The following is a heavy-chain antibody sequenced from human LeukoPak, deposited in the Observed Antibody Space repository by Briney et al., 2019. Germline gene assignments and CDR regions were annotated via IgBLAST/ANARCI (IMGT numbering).Heavy chain of an antibody. J-gene: IGHJ4*02. CDR3: ARGLSHRRPPITMIVVVHDY. V-gene: IGHV4-34*01. CDR1: GGSFSGYY. Sequence: SETLSLTCAVYGGSFSGYYWSWIRQPPGKGLEWIGEINHSGSTNYNPSLKSRVTISVDTSKDQFSLKLSSVTAADTAVYYCARGLSHRRPPITMIVVVHDYWGQGTLVTVSS. CDR2: INHSGST. D-gene: IGHD3-22*01.